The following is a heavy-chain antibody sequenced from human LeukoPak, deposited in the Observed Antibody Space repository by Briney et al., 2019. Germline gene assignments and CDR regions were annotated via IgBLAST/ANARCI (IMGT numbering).Heavy chain of an antibody. Sequence: NPGGSLRLSCAASGFTFSNYAMTWIRQAPGKGLEWIGEINHSGTTNYKSSLKSRVTISVDTSKNQFSLKVSSVTAADMGVYYCARSPTYCSSSNCPVGYSGYDLDYWGQGTLVTVSS. J-gene: IGHJ4*02. D-gene: IGHD5-12*01. CDR2: INHSGTT. CDR1: GFTFSNYA. CDR3: ARSPTYCSSSNCPVGYSGYDLDY. V-gene: IGHV4-34*01.